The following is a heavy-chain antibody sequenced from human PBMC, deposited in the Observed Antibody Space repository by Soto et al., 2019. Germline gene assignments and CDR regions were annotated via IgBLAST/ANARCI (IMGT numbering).Heavy chain of an antibody. Sequence: QVQLVQSGAEVKKPGASVKVSCKASGYTFTGYYMHCVRHAPVQGHDWMGWINPNSGGTKYPQKFQGRVTMTRDTSINTVYMWLTGLKSDDTDVYYCARDLAKGGGSAGFDYWGQGTLVAVSS. CDR2: INPNSGGT. CDR3: ARDLAKGGGSAGFDY. D-gene: IGHD2-15*01. J-gene: IGHJ4*02. CDR1: GYTFTGYY. V-gene: IGHV1-2*02.